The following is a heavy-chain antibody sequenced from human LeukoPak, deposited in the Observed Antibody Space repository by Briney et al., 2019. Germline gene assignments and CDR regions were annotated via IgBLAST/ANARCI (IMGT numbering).Heavy chain of an antibody. D-gene: IGHD3-22*01. V-gene: IGHV1-2*02. CDR2: INPNSGGT. Sequence: ASVTVSCKASGYTFTGYYMHWVRQAPGQGLEWMGWINPNSGGTNYAQKFQGRVTMTRDTSISTAYMELSRLRSDDTAVYYCARGYYDSSGCGGACIDYWGQGTLVTVSS. CDR1: GYTFTGYY. J-gene: IGHJ4*02. CDR3: ARGYYDSSGCGGACIDY.